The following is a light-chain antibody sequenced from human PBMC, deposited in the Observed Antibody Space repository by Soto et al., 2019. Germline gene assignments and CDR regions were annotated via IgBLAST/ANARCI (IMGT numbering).Light chain of an antibody. Sequence: EIVLTQSPGNLSLSPGERATLSCRASQSVSSNSLAWYQQTPGQAPRLLIYGASSRATGIPDRFSGSGSGTDFTLTISRLEPEDCAVYYCQQYARSPFTFGHRTRLEIK. CDR2: GAS. J-gene: IGKJ5*01. CDR1: QSVSSNS. V-gene: IGKV3-20*01. CDR3: QQYARSPFT.